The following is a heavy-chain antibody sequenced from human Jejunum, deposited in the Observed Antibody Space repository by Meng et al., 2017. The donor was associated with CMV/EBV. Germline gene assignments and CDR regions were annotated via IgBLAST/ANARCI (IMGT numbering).Heavy chain of an antibody. D-gene: IGHD1-26*01. J-gene: IGHJ4*02. CDR3: ARVEVGITSGDY. Sequence: QAQLVQSGGEVKKPGASVKVSCNASGYTFTNSGITWVRQAPGQGLEWMGWINAYNGDTNYAQTLQGRVTMTTDTSTSTAYMELRSLRSDDTAVYFCARVEVGITSGDYWGQGTLVTVSS. V-gene: IGHV1-18*01. CDR2: INAYNGDT. CDR1: GYTFTNSG.